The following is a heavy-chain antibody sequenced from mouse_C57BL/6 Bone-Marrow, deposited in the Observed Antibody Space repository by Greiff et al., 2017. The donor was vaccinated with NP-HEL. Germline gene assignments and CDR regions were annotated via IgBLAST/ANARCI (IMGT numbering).Heavy chain of an antibody. J-gene: IGHJ4*01. D-gene: IGHD1-1*02. CDR1: GYTFTGYW. CDR3: ARYYYGGEAMDY. V-gene: IGHV1-64*01. CDR2: IIPIRGSI. Sequence: VQLQQPGAELVKPGASVKLSCTASGYTFTGYWMDWVRQRPGQGLEWIGMIIPIRGSINYNETFTSKATLTVDKSSSTAYMQLSSLTSEDSAGYYCARYYYGGEAMDYWGQGTSVTVSA.